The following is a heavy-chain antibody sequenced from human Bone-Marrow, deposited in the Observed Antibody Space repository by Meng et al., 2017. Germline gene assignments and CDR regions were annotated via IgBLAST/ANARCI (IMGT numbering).Heavy chain of an antibody. Sequence: VRRKQWGAGLLKPSDPLSLTCAVYGGSFSGYYWSWIRQPPGKGLEWIGEINHSGSTNYNPSLKSRVTISVDTSKNQFSLKLSSVTAADTAVYHCARGTRPLLFQHWGQGTLVTVSS. D-gene: IGHD1-1*01. CDR3: ARGTRPLLFQH. J-gene: IGHJ1*01. CDR1: GGSFSGYY. V-gene: IGHV4-34*01. CDR2: INHSGST.